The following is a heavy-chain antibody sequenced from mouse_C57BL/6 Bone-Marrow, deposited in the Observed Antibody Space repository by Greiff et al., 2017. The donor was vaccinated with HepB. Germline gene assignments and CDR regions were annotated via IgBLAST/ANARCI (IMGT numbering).Heavy chain of an antibody. V-gene: IGHV14-4*01. J-gene: IGHJ2*01. CDR3: TTIRY. Sequence: EVMLVESGAELVRPGASVKLSCTASGFHIKDDYIHWVKQRPAQGLEWIGWIAPEHGDTEYSSKFQGKATITADTSSNTTYLQLSSLTSEDTAVYYCTTIRYWGQGTTLTVSS. CDR2: IAPEHGDT. CDR1: GFHIKDDY.